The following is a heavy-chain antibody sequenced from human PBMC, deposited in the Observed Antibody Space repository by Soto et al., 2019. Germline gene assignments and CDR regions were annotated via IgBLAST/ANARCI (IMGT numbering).Heavy chain of an antibody. D-gene: IGHD6-13*01. V-gene: IGHV1-69*01. Sequence: QAQVVQSGAEVRKPGSSVKLSCKASEGTFNSYAIAWVRQAPGQGLEWMGGIIPSYNTLNYAQKFQDRVTITADVSTNTVYTELSSLRSDDTAVYFCASGASRWYPYFFDSWAQGTLVTVSS. CDR3: ASGASRWYPYFFDS. CDR1: EGTFNSYA. CDR2: IIPSYNTL. J-gene: IGHJ4*02.